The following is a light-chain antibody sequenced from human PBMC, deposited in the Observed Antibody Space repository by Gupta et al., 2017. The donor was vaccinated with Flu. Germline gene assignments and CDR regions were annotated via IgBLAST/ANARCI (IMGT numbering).Light chain of an antibody. Sequence: EIVMTPSPATLSVSPGEGATLSCRASQSVRNNLAWYKQKPGQAPRLLIYGASTRDTGIPARFSGSGYETEFTLTISSRQSEDFAVYYCQQHKNWPPRAFGQGTKVEIK. CDR2: GAS. CDR3: QQHKNWPPRA. V-gene: IGKV3-15*01. J-gene: IGKJ1*01. CDR1: QSVRNN.